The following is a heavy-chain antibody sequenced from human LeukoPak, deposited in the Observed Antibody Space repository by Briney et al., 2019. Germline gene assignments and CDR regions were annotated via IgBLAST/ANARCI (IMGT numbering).Heavy chain of an antibody. CDR1: GYTFTSYY. CDR3: ARDRWEAYYYYGMDV. D-gene: IGHD1-26*01. CDR2: INPSGGST. V-gene: IGHV1-46*01. J-gene: IGHJ6*02. Sequence: PGASVKVSCKASGYTFTSYYMHWVRQAPGQGLEWMGIINPSGGSTSYAQKFQGRVTMTRDTSTSTVYMELSSLRSEDTAVYYCARDRWEAYYYYGMDVWGQGTTVTVSS.